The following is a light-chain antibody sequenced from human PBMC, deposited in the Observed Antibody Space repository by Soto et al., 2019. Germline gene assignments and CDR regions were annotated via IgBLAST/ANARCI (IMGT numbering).Light chain of an antibody. Sequence: EIELTQTPGTMSLSPGERATLSCRASQTVSSNSLAWYQQKPGQAPRLLMYGTFNRASGIPDRFSGSGSGTDFTLTISRLEPEDFAVYFCQQYGNSPQTFGQGTKVDIK. CDR3: QQYGNSPQT. CDR1: QTVSSNS. J-gene: IGKJ1*01. V-gene: IGKV3-20*01. CDR2: GTF.